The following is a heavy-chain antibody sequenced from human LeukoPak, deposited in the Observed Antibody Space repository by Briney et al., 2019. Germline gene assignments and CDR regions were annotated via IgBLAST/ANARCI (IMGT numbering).Heavy chain of an antibody. V-gene: IGHV1-3*01. CDR2: INAGNGNT. J-gene: IGHJ3*02. D-gene: IGHD3-10*01. Sequence: ASVKVSCKASGYTFTSYAMHWVRQAPGQRLEWMGWINAGNGNTKYSQKFQGRVTITRDTSASTAYMELSSLRSEDTAVYYCARAMDHYGSGSYPSPLDAFDIWGQGTMVTVSS. CDR1: GYTFTSYA. CDR3: ARAMDHYGSGSYPSPLDAFDI.